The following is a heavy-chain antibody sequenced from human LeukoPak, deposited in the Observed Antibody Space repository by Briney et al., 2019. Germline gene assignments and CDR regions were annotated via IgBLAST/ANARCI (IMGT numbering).Heavy chain of an antibody. CDR1: GGTFSSYA. V-gene: IGHV1-69*04. CDR3: AYYDSSGYHFDY. D-gene: IGHD3-22*01. J-gene: IGHJ4*02. CDR2: IIPIFGIA. Sequence: SVKVSCKASGGTFSSYAISWVRQAPGQGLEWMGRIIPIFGIASYAQKFQGRVTITADKSTSTAYMELSSLRSEDTAVYYCAYYDSSGYHFDYWGQGTLVTVSS.